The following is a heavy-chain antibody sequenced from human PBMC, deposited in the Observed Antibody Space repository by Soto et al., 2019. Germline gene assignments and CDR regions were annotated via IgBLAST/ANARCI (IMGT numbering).Heavy chain of an antibody. J-gene: IGHJ3*02. D-gene: IGHD3-22*01. Sequence: PGGSVRLSCAASGFTFSSYGMHWVRQAPGKGLEWVAVIWYDGSNKYYADSVKGRFTISRDNSKNTLYLQMNSLRAEATAVYYCARDISFSGWYAFDIWGQGTMVTVSS. V-gene: IGHV3-33*01. CDR3: ARDISFSGWYAFDI. CDR1: GFTFSSYG. CDR2: IWYDGSNK.